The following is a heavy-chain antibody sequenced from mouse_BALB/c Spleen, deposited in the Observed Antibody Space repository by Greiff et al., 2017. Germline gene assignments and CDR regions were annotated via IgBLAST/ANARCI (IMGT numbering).Heavy chain of an antibody. V-gene: IGHV5-9-3*01. CDR1: GFTFSSYA. CDR2: ISSGGSYT. CDR3: ARSLIYYDHYYAMDY. D-gene: IGHD2-4*01. J-gene: IGHJ4*01. Sequence: EVNVVESGGGLVKPGGSLKLSCAASGFTFSSYAMSWVRQTPEKRLEWVATISSGGSYTYYPDSVKGRFTISRDNAKNTLYLQMSSLRSEDTAMYYCARSLIYYDHYYAMDYWGQGTSVTVSS.